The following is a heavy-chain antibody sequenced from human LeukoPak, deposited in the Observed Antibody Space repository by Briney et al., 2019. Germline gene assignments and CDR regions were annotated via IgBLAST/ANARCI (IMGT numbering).Heavy chain of an antibody. V-gene: IGHV4-4*02. CDR1: GGSISSDNW. CDR3: ARQVRGVTVHFDY. J-gene: IGHJ4*02. D-gene: IGHD3-10*01. Sequence: KASETLSLTCAVSGGSISSDNWWTWVRQPPGKGLEWIGEIYHSGSTNDNPSLKSRVTMSVDKSNNQFSLNLTSVSAADTAVYYCARQVRGVTVHFDYWGQGTLVTVSS. CDR2: IYHSGST.